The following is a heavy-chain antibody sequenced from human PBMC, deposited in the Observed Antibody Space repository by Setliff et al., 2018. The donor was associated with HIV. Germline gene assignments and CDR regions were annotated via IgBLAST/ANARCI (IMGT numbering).Heavy chain of an antibody. CDR3: ARDAGRWGSYYYFRYMDV. V-gene: IGHV3-33*01. J-gene: IGHJ6*03. CDR1: GFTFNSYP. CDR2: IWFDGSTE. D-gene: IGHD3-16*01. Sequence: GGSLRLSCAASGFTFNSYPMHWVRQAPGKGLEWVAVIWFDGSTEYYADSVKGRFTVSRDNYRNTVFLQMNSLRMEDTAVFYCARDAGRWGSYYYFRYMDVWGKGTTVTVSS.